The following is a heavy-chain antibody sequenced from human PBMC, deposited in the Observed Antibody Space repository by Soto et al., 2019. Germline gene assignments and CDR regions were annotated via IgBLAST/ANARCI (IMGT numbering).Heavy chain of an antibody. J-gene: IGHJ4*02. D-gene: IGHD6-6*01. CDR3: ARALRGYSSSSGPDY. Sequence: GASVKVSCKASGYTFTGYYMHWVRQAPGQGLEWMGWINPNSGGTNYAQKFQGRVTMTMDTSISTAYMELSRLRSDDTAVYYCARALRGYSSSSGPDYWGQGTLVTVSS. V-gene: IGHV1-2*02. CDR2: INPNSGGT. CDR1: GYTFTGYY.